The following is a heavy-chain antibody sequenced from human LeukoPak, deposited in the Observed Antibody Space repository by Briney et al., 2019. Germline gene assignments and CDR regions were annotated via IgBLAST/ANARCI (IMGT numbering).Heavy chain of an antibody. D-gene: IGHD3-10*01. Sequence: GGSLRLSCAASGFTFSSYGMHWARQAPGKGLEWVAFIRYDGSNKYYADSVKGRFTISRDNAKNSLYLQMNSLRAEDTAVYYCARGRITMVRGRNWFDPWGQGTLVTVSS. V-gene: IGHV3-30*02. J-gene: IGHJ5*02. CDR1: GFTFSSYG. CDR2: IRYDGSNK. CDR3: ARGRITMVRGRNWFDP.